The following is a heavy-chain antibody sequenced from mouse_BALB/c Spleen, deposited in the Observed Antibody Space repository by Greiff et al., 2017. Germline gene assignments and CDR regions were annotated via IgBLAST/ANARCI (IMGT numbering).Heavy chain of an antibody. Sequence: EVKLMESGPGLVKPSQSLSLTCSVTGYSITSGYYWNWIRQFPGNKLEWMGYISYDGSNNYNPSLKNRISITRDTSKNQFFLKLNSVTTEDTATYYCARDADGSYYYAMDYWGQGTSVTVSS. V-gene: IGHV3-6*02. D-gene: IGHD2-3*01. CDR3: ARDADGSYYYAMDY. J-gene: IGHJ4*01. CDR2: ISYDGSN. CDR1: GYSITSGYY.